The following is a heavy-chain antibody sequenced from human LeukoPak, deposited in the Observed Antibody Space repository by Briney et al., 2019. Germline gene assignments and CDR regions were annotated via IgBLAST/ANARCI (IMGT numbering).Heavy chain of an antibody. CDR3: ATQFGYCSSTSCSAFDY. Sequence: SVKVSCKVSGCTLTELSMHWVRQAPGKGLEWMGGFDPEDGETIYAQKFQGRVTMTEDTSTDTAYMELSSLRSEDTAVYYCATQFGYCSSTSCSAFDYWGQGTLVTVSS. CDR1: GCTLTELS. J-gene: IGHJ4*02. CDR2: FDPEDGET. D-gene: IGHD2-2*01. V-gene: IGHV1-24*01.